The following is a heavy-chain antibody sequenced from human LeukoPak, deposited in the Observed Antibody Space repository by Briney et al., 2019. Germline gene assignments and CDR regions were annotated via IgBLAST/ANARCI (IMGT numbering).Heavy chain of an antibody. D-gene: IGHD3-9*01. CDR1: GYSFTNYG. Sequence: GASVKVSCKASGYSFTNYGISWVRQAPGQGLEWMGWISAHNGNTNYAQKLQGRVTMTTDTSTSTAYMELRTLRSDDTAVYYCARGGDGDILTGLVFDYWGQGTLVTVSS. CDR2: ISAHNGNT. V-gene: IGHV1-18*01. CDR3: ARGGDGDILTGLVFDY. J-gene: IGHJ4*02.